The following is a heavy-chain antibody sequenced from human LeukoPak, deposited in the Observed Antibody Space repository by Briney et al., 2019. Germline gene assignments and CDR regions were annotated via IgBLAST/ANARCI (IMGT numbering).Heavy chain of an antibody. V-gene: IGHV1-2*02. D-gene: IGHD2-15*01. CDR3: ARDLCSGGSCYIDY. CDR1: GYTFTGYY. Sequence: ASVKVSCKASGYTFTGYYMHWVRQAPGQGLEWVGWINPNSGGTTYAQKFQGRVTMTRDTSISTAYMELSRLRSDDTAVYYCARDLCSGGSCYIDYWGQGTLVTVSS. J-gene: IGHJ4*02. CDR2: INPNSGGT.